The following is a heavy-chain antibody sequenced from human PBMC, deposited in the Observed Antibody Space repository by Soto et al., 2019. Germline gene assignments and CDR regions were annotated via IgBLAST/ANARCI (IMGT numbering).Heavy chain of an antibody. D-gene: IGHD3-3*01. CDR3: AKLTSTIFGVVTRYYYYGMDV. CDR1: GFTFSGYA. J-gene: IGHJ6*02. Sequence: GGSLRLSCEASGFTFSGYAMSWVRQAPGKGLEWVSAISGSGGSTYYADSVKGRFTISRDNSKNTLYLQMNSLRAEDTAVYYCAKLTSTIFGVVTRYYYYGMDVWGQGTTVTVSS. V-gene: IGHV3-23*01. CDR2: ISGSGGST.